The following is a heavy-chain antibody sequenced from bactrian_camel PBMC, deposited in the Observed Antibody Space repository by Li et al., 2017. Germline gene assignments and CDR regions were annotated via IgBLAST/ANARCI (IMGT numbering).Heavy chain of an antibody. D-gene: IGHD1*01. CDR3: AADFLQYYTTTRLTY. CDR1: DYDISGEC. J-gene: IGHJ4*01. Sequence: HVQLVESGGESIQSGGSLTLSCVASDYDISGECMGWFREAPGKEREKVASISTDGKPTYEDFVKGRFTISKDGVKNILYLQMDNLQYEDTAKYYCAADFLQYYTTTRLTYWGQGTQVTVS. V-gene: IGHV3S53*01. CDR2: ISTDGKP.